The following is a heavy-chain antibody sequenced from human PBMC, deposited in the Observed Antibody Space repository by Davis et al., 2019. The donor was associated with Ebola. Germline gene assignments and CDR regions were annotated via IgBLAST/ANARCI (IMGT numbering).Heavy chain of an antibody. Sequence: GESLKISCAASGFTFSSYGMHWVRQAPGKGLEWVAVISYDGSNKYYADSVKGRFTISRDNSKNTLYLQMNSLRAEDTAVYYCAKDPGSSWYEFNYFDYWGQGTLVTVSS. CDR3: AKDPGSSWYEFNYFDY. V-gene: IGHV3-30*18. J-gene: IGHJ4*02. CDR2: ISYDGSNK. CDR1: GFTFSSYG. D-gene: IGHD6-13*01.